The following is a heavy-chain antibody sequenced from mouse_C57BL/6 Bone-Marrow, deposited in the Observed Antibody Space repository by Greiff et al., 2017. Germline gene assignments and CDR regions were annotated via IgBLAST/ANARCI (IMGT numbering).Heavy chain of an antibody. CDR1: GYTFTSYG. V-gene: IGHV1-81*01. CDR2: IYPRSGNT. Sequence: VQLVESGAELARPGASVKLSCKASGYTFTSYGISWVKQRTGQGLEWIGEIYPRSGNTYYNEKFKGKATLPADKSSSTAYMELRSLTSEDSAVYFCARPVSTMVTTWFAYWGQGTLVTVSA. D-gene: IGHD2-2*01. J-gene: IGHJ3*01. CDR3: ARPVSTMVTTWFAY.